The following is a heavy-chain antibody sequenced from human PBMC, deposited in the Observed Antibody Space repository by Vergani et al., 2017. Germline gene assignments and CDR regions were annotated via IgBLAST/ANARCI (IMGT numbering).Heavy chain of an antibody. CDR1: GGSISSYY. CDR3: ARTRATYYDFWSGYYSSWEFDY. D-gene: IGHD3-3*01. J-gene: IGHJ4*02. Sequence: QVQLQESGPGLVKPSETLSLTCTVSGGSISSYYWSWIRQPPGKGLEWIGYIYYSGSTNYNPSLKSRVTISVDTSKNQFSLKLSSVTAADTAVYYCARTRATYYDFWSGYYSSWEFDYWGQGTLVTVSS. CDR2: IYYSGST. V-gene: IGHV4-59*08.